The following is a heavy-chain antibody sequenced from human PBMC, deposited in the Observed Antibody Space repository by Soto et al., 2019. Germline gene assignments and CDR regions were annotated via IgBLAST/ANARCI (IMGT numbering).Heavy chain of an antibody. CDR3: AREAGPDRWFDP. CDR2: ISTIGTT. D-gene: IGHD6-19*01. V-gene: IGHV4-4*07. CDR1: GASISSYF. J-gene: IGHJ5*02. Sequence: QVQLQESGPGLVEPSETLSLTCSVSGASISSYFWTWIRQPAGKGLDWIGRISTIGTTNYNPSLKSRVTMSLDTSKNHFSLNLSSVTAADTAVYYCAREAGPDRWFDPWGQGTLVTVSS.